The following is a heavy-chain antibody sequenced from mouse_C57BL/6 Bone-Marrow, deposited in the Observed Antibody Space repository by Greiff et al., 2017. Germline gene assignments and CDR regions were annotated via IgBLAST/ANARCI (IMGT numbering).Heavy chain of an antibody. D-gene: IGHD4-1*01. J-gene: IGHJ2*01. Sequence: QVQLKESGAELARPGASVKMSCKASGYTFTSYTMHWVKQRPGQGLEWIGYINPSSGYTTYNQQFKDKAPLTADTSTSTAYMPLSGVTSEDSSVYFCELGAYWGQGTTLTVSS. V-gene: IGHV1-4*01. CDR3: ELGAY. CDR2: INPSSGYT. CDR1: GYTFTSYT.